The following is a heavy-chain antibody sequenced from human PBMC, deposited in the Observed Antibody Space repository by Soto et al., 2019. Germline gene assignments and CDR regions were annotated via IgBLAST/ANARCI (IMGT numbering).Heavy chain of an antibody. CDR2: ISYDGSNK. D-gene: IGHD6-19*01. CDR3: ARGPPYTSGLDY. V-gene: IGHV3-30-3*01. Sequence: PGGSLRLAWAASGFTSSSYAMHWARPAPGKGLEWVAVISYDGSNKYYADSVKGRFTISRDNSKNTLYLQMNSLRAEDRAVYYCARGPPYTSGLDYWGQGTLVTVSS. CDR1: GFTSSSYA. J-gene: IGHJ4*02.